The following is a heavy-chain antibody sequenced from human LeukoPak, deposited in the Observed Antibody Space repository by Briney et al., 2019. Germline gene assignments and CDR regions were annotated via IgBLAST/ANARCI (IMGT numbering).Heavy chain of an antibody. D-gene: IGHD5-12*01. Sequence: PSETLSLTCTVSGGSISSSNYYWGWIRQPPGKGLEWIGSIYYSGSTYYNPSLKSRVTISGDTSKNQFSLKLSSVTAADTAVYYCARQGGCVATIDYWGQGTLVTVSS. J-gene: IGHJ4*02. CDR2: IYYSGST. CDR1: GGSISSSNYY. V-gene: IGHV4-39*01. CDR3: ARQGGCVATIDY.